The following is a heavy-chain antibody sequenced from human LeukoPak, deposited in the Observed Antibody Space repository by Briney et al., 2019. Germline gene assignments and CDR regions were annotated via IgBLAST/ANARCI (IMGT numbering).Heavy chain of an antibody. D-gene: IGHD6-13*01. CDR3: ARDPGTAWSSSWSVYMDV. CDR2: IYTSGST. J-gene: IGHJ6*03. Sequence: PSQTLSLTCTVSGGSISSGSYYWSWIRQPAGKGLEWIGRIYTSGSTNYNPSLKSRVTISVDTSKNQFSLKLSSVTAADTAVYYCARDPGTAWSSSWSVYMDVWGKGTTVTISS. CDR1: GGSISSGSYY. V-gene: IGHV4-61*02.